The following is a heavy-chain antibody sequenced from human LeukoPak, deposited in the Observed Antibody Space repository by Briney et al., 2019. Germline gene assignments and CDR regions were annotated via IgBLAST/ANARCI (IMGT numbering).Heavy chain of an antibody. D-gene: IGHD2-21*02. CDR3: ARDLCGGDCYAFDI. Sequence: GGSLKLSCAASGSTFSSYAMSWVRQAPGKGLEWVSAISGSGGSTYYADSVKGRFTISRDNSKNTLYLQMNSLRAEDTAVYYCARDLCGGDCYAFDIWGQGTMVTVSS. CDR2: ISGSGGST. CDR1: GSTFSSYA. V-gene: IGHV3-23*01. J-gene: IGHJ3*02.